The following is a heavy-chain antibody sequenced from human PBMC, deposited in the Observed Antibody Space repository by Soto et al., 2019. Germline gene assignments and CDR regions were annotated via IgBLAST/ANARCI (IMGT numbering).Heavy chain of an antibody. J-gene: IGHJ6*02. CDR3: AGELRLYYYYGMDV. CDR1: GYTFTSYY. CDR2: INPSGGST. Sequence: VKVSCKASGYTFTSYYMHWVRQAPGQGLEWMGIINPSGGSTSYAQKFQGRVTMTRDTSTSTVYMELSSLRSEDTAVYYCAGELRLYYYYGMDVWGQGTTVTSP. V-gene: IGHV1-46*01.